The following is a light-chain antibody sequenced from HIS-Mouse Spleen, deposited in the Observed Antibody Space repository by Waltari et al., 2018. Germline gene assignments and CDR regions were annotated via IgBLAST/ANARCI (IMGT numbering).Light chain of an antibody. CDR2: RNN. V-gene: IGLV1-47*01. Sequence: QSVLTQPPSASGTPGQRVTISCSGSSSNIGSNYVSWYQQLPGTAPKLLIYRNNQRPSGVPDRFSGSKSGTSASLAISGLRSEDEADYYCAAWDDSLSGPSWVFGGGTKLTVL. CDR3: AAWDDSLSGPSWV. J-gene: IGLJ3*02. CDR1: SSNIGSNY.